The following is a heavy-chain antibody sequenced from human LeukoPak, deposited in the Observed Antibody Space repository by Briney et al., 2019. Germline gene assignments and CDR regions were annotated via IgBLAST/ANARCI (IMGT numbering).Heavy chain of an antibody. CDR3: ARRIAARPYYYMDV. V-gene: IGHV4-59*01. D-gene: IGHD6-6*01. Sequence: SETLSLTCTDSGGSISSYYWSWIRQPPGKGLEWIGYIYYSGSTNYNPSLKSRVTISVDTSKNQFSLKLSSVTAADTAVYYCARRIAARPYYYMDVWGKGTTVTVSS. CDR2: IYYSGST. J-gene: IGHJ6*03. CDR1: GGSISSYY.